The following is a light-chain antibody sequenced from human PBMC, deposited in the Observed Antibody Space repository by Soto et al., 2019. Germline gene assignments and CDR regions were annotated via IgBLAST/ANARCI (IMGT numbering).Light chain of an antibody. CDR3: QQCGSPPRWT. CDR2: GAC. J-gene: IGKJ1*01. Sequence: EIVLTQSPGTLSLSPGERATLSCRASQSVSSSYLAWYQQKPGQAPRLLIYGACSRATGIPDRFSGSGSGTDFTLTISRLEAEDCAVYYGQQCGSPPRWTFGQGTKVEIK. CDR1: QSVSSSY. V-gene: IGKV3-20*01.